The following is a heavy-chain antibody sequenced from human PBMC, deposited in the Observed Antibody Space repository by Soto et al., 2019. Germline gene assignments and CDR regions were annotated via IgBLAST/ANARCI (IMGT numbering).Heavy chain of an antibody. CDR3: ARTSVNWGSRGLVDY. V-gene: IGHV2-5*02. J-gene: IGHJ4*02. CDR1: GFSLSTSGVG. CDR2: LYWDDDK. Sequence: QITLKESGPTLVKPTQTLTLTCTFSGFSLSTSGVGVGWVRQPPGKALEWLAFLYWDDDKRYSPSLKSRLTITKDTSKNLVLLTMINMDPVDTATYYCARTSVNWGSRGLVDYWGQGTLVTVAS. D-gene: IGHD7-27*01.